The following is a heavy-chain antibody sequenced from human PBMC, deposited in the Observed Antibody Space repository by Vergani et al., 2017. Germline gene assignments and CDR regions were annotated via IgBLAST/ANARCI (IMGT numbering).Heavy chain of an antibody. V-gene: IGHV3-33*06. CDR1: GFTFSSYG. D-gene: IGHD4-17*01. CDR2: IWYDGSNK. Sequence: QVQLVESGGGVVQPGRSLRLSCAASGFTFSSYGMHGVRQAPGKGLEWVAVIWYDGSNKYYEDSVKGRFTSSRDNSKNTLYLKMNSLRAEDTAVYYCAKGDDYGDYADYWGQGTLVTVSS. J-gene: IGHJ4*02. CDR3: AKGDDYGDYADY.